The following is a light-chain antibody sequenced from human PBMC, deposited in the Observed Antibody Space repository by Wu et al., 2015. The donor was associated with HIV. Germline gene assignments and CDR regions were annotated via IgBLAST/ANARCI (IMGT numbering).Light chain of an antibody. V-gene: IGKV3-20*01. CDR3: QHYSTSLVT. J-gene: IGKJ4*01. CDR1: QSVNNSH. Sequence: EIVLTQSPGTLSLSPGERATLSCRASQSVNNSHFAWYQQRPGQAPRLLIYGASSRAAGVPDRFSGSGSGADFTLTITRLEPEDFAVFYCQHYSTSLVTFGGGTKVEI. CDR2: GAS.